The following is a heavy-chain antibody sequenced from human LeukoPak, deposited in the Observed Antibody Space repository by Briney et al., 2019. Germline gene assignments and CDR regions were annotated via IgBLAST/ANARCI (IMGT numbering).Heavy chain of an antibody. CDR3: ARGGRYYYDSSGYYIDY. J-gene: IGHJ4*02. CDR2: INPNSGGT. Sequence: ASVKVSCKASGYTFTGYYMHWVRQAPGQGLEWMGWINPNSGGTNYAQKFQGRVTMTRDTSISTAYMELSRLRSDDTAVYYCARGGRYYYDSSGYYIDYWGQGTLVTVSS. D-gene: IGHD3-22*01. CDR1: GYTFTGYY. V-gene: IGHV1-2*02.